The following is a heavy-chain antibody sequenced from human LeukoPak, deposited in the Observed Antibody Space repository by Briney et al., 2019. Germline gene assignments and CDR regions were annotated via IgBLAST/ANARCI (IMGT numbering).Heavy chain of an antibody. D-gene: IGHD2-8*01. Sequence: TLSLTCTVSGGSISSGGYYWSWIRQHPGKGLEWIGYIYYSGSTYYNPSLKSRVTISVDTSKNQFSLKLSSVTAADTAVYYCARDRGLMELRYFDLWGRGTLVTVSS. V-gene: IGHV4-31*03. CDR2: IYYSGST. CDR3: ARDRGLMELRYFDL. CDR1: GGSISSGGYY. J-gene: IGHJ2*01.